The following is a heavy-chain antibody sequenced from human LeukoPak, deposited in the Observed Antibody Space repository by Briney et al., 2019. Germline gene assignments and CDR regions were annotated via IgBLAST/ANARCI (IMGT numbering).Heavy chain of an antibody. Sequence: GESLKISCKGSGYRFPTYWIAWVRQMPGKGLEWVGIIHPGDSDIRYSPSFQGQVTISADKSTRTAYLQWSSLRASDTAMYYCARQFRDSSGYYSYYFDYWGQGTLVTVSS. CDR3: ARQFRDSSGYYSYYFDY. CDR2: IHPGDSDI. V-gene: IGHV5-51*01. D-gene: IGHD3-22*01. J-gene: IGHJ4*02. CDR1: GYRFPTYW.